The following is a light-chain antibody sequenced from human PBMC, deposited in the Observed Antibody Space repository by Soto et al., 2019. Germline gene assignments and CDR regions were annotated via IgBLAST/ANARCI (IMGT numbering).Light chain of an antibody. CDR1: QSISTR. Sequence: DIQMTQSPATLSPSVGDRVTITCRASQSISTRLAWYQQQPGKAPTLLIHKASSLQSGVPSRFSGSGSGTDFTLTISSLHPDDFATYYCQQYNSYSPTFGQGTNVDI. V-gene: IGKV1-5*03. CDR3: QQYNSYSPT. CDR2: KAS. J-gene: IGKJ1*01.